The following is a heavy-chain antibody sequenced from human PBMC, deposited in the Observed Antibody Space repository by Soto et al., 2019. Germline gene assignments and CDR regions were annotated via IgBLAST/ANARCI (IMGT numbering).Heavy chain of an antibody. CDR2: IWYDGSNK. Sequence: GGSLRLSCAASGFTFSSYGMHWVRQAPGKGLEWVAVIWYDGSNKYYADSAKGRFTISRDNSKNTLYLQMNSLRAEDTAVYYCARDSSGWYPFFDYWGQGTLVTVSS. D-gene: IGHD6-19*01. CDR1: GFTFSSYG. CDR3: ARDSSGWYPFFDY. V-gene: IGHV3-33*01. J-gene: IGHJ4*02.